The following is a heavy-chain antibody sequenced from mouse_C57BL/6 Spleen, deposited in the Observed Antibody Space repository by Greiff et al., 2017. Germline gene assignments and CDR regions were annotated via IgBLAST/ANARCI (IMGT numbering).Heavy chain of an antibody. J-gene: IGHJ2*01. Sequence: QVQLQQPGAELVMPGASVKLSCKASGYTFTSYWMPWVKQRPGQGLEWIGEIDPSDSYTNYNQKFKGKSTLTVDKSSSTAYTQLSSLAAEDSAVYYCARHYYGSFDYWGQGTTLTGSS. CDR1: GYTFTSYW. D-gene: IGHD1-1*01. CDR2: IDPSDSYT. CDR3: ARHYYGSFDY. V-gene: IGHV1-69*01.